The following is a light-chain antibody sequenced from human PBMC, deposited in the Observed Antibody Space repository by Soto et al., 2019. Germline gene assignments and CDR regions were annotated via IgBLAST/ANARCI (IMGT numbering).Light chain of an antibody. CDR1: SSDVGGYNY. Sequence: QSALTQPRSVSGSPGQSVTFSCTGTSSDVGGYNYVSWYQHHPGKAPKLMIYDVSKRPSGVPDRFSGSKSGNTASLTISGLQAEDEADYYCCSYAGSYWVLGGGTKLTVL. V-gene: IGLV2-11*01. CDR2: DVS. J-gene: IGLJ3*02. CDR3: CSYAGSYWV.